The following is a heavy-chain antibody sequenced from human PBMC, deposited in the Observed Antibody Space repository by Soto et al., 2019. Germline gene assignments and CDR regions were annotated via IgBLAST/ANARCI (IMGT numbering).Heavy chain of an antibody. CDR2: INPNSGGT. J-gene: IGHJ6*02. CDR1: GYTFTGYY. V-gene: IGHV1-2*04. Sequence: VASVKVSCKASGYTFTGYYMHWVRQAPGQGLEWMGWINPNSGGTNYAQKLQGWVTMTRDTSISTAYMELSRLRSDDTAVYYCARVRYSINPDYYYGMDVWGQGTTVTVSS. CDR3: ARVRYSINPDYYYGMDV. D-gene: IGHD4-4*01.